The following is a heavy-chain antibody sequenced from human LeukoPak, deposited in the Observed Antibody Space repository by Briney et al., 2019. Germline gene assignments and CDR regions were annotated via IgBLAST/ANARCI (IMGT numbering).Heavy chain of an antibody. D-gene: IGHD6-13*01. V-gene: IGHV3-23*01. CDR2: ISGSGGST. J-gene: IGHJ6*02. CDR1: GFTFSSYA. Sequence: GGSLRLSCAASGFTFSSYAMSWVRQAPGKGLERVSAISGSGGSTYYADSVKGRFTISRDNSKNTLYLQMNSLRAEDTAVYYCAKESGAAWYDNYGMDVWGQGTTVTVSS. CDR3: AKESGAAWYDNYGMDV.